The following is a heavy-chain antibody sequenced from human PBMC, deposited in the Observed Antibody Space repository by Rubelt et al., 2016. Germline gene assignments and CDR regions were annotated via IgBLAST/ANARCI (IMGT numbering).Heavy chain of an antibody. D-gene: IGHD6-13*01. Sequence: QLQLQESGPGLVKPSETLSLTCTVSGGSISSSSYHWGWIRQPPGKGLEWIGTIYYSGSTYYNPSLKSRVSISADTSKNHFARRLTAVTAAETAVYYWARRIAVAGGWFDPWGQGTLVTVSS. V-gene: IGHV4-39*01. CDR3: ARRIAVAGGWFDP. J-gene: IGHJ5*02. CDR2: IYYSGST. CDR1: GGSISSSSYH.